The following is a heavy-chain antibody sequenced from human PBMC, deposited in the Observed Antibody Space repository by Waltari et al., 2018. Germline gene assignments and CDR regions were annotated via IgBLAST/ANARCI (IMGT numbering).Heavy chain of an antibody. Sequence: EVQLVESGGGLVQPGGSLRLSCAASGFTFSTYAMSWVRQAPGKGLEWVSVVSGSGATTHYADSVKGRFTSARDNSKNTLHLQMKSLRVEDTALYYCAKGYNSVGDYGRGFDPWGLGTLVTVSS. D-gene: IGHD4-17*01. J-gene: IGHJ5*02. CDR3: AKGYNSVGDYGRGFDP. CDR2: VSGSGATT. V-gene: IGHV3-23*04. CDR1: GFTFSTYA.